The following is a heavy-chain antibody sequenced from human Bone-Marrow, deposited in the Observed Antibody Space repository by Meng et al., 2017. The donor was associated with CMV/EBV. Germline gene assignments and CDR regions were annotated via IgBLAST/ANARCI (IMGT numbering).Heavy chain of an antibody. Sequence: ASVKVSCKASGYTFTSYGISWVRQAPGQGLEWMGWINPNSGGTNYAQKFQGRVTMTRDTSISTAYMELSRLRSDDTAVYYCARTPSSSSLGVSWGQGTLVTVSS. J-gene: IGHJ5*02. CDR1: GYTFTSYG. CDR2: INPNSGGT. CDR3: ARTPSSSSLGVS. D-gene: IGHD6-6*01. V-gene: IGHV1-2*02.